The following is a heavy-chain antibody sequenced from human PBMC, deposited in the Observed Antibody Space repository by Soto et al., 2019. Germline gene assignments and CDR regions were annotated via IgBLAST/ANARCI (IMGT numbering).Heavy chain of an antibody. Sequence: VASVKVSCKASGYTFTGYYMHWVRQAPGQGLEWMGWINPNSGGTNYAQKFQGWVTMTRDTSISTAYMELSRLRSDDTAVYYCARQHASGAFDIWGQGTMVTVSS. V-gene: IGHV1-2*04. J-gene: IGHJ3*02. D-gene: IGHD5-12*01. CDR1: GYTFTGYY. CDR2: INPNSGGT. CDR3: ARQHASGAFDI.